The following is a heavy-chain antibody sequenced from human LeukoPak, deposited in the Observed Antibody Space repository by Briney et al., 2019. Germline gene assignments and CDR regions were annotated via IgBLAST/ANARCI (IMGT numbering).Heavy chain of an antibody. CDR3: ARSPITMIRGVKPYYFDY. CDR2: IIPMFDTA. J-gene: IGHJ4*02. Sequence: SVKVSCKASGGTFSSYAISWVRQAPGQGLEWMGGIIPMFDTANYAQKFQGRVTITADTSTSTAYMELSSLRSEDTAVYYCARSPITMIRGVKPYYFDYWGQGTLVTVPS. D-gene: IGHD3-10*01. V-gene: IGHV1-69*06. CDR1: GGTFSSYA.